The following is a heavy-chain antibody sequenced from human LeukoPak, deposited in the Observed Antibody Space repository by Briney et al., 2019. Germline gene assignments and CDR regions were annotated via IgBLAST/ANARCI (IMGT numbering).Heavy chain of an antibody. D-gene: IGHD3-10*01. CDR2: INPNSGGT. CDR1: GYTFTGYY. J-gene: IGHJ5*02. Sequence: ASVKVSCKASGYTFTGYYMHWVRQAPGQGLGWMGWINPNSGGTNYAQKFQGRVTMTRDTSISTAYLELSRLRSDDTAVYYCARSRIIMVRGVFNWFDPWGQGTLVTVSS. V-gene: IGHV1-2*02. CDR3: ARSRIIMVRGVFNWFDP.